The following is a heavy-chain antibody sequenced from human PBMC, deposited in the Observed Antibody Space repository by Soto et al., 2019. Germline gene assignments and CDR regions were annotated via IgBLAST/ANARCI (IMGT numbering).Heavy chain of an antibody. V-gene: IGHV4-31*03. CDR1: GGSISSGGYY. D-gene: IGHD3-22*01. Sequence: PSETLSLTCTVSGGSISSGGYYWSWIRQHPGKGLEWIGYIYYSGSTYYNPSLKSRVTISVDTSKNQFSLKLSSVTAADTAVYYCARGGYYYYDSSGYYNEYWGQGTLVIVS. CDR3: ARGGYYYYDSSGYYNEY. CDR2: IYYSGST. J-gene: IGHJ4*02.